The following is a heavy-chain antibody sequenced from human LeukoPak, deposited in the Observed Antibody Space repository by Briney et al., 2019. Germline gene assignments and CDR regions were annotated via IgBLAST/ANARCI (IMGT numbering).Heavy chain of an antibody. CDR2: TSAYNGNT. CDR1: GYTFTSYG. CDR3: ARLRITIFGVALIFDY. D-gene: IGHD3-3*01. V-gene: IGHV1-18*01. Sequence: ASVKVSCKASGYTFTSYGISWVRQAPGQGREWMGWTSAYNGNTNYARKLQGRVTMTTDTSTSTAYMELRSLRSDDTAVYYCARLRITIFGVALIFDYWGQGTLVTVSS. J-gene: IGHJ4*02.